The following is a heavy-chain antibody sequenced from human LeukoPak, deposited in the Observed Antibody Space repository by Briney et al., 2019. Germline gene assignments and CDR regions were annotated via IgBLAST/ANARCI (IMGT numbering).Heavy chain of an antibody. D-gene: IGHD1-26*01. V-gene: IGHV4-39*01. CDR3: ARHEYSGSYYGLSWFDP. Sequence: PSETLSLTCTVSGGAITSSGYYWGWIRQPPGKGLEWIAGIYYSGSTYYNPSLKSRVTISVDTSKNQLSLKLSSLTDADTAVYYCARHEYSGSYYGLSWFDPWGQGTRVTVSS. J-gene: IGHJ5*02. CDR1: GGAITSSGYY. CDR2: IYYSGST.